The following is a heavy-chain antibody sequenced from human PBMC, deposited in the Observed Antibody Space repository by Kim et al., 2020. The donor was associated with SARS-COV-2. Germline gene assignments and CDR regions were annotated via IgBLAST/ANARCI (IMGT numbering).Heavy chain of an antibody. V-gene: IGHV3-21*01. CDR1: GFTFSSYS. D-gene: IGHD4-17*01. J-gene: IGHJ5*02. Sequence: GGSLRLSCAASGFTFSSYSMNWVRQAPGKGLEWVSSISSSSSYIYYADSVKGRFTISRDNAKNSLYLQMNSLRAEDTAVYYCARDRDYGDYAGWFDPWGQGTLVTVSS. CDR2: ISSSSSYI. CDR3: ARDRDYGDYAGWFDP.